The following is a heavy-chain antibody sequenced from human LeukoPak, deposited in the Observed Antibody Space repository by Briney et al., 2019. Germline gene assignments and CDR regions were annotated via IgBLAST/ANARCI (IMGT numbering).Heavy chain of an antibody. Sequence: SETLSLTCTVSAGSISGYYWSWIRQPPGKGLEWIGYIYYSGSTKYNPSLKSRVTISADTSKNQFSLKLSSVPAADTAVYYGARGKGYFVYWGQGPLVTVSS. J-gene: IGHJ4*02. V-gene: IGHV4-59*01. CDR1: AGSISGYY. CDR2: IYYSGST. CDR3: ARGKGYFVY.